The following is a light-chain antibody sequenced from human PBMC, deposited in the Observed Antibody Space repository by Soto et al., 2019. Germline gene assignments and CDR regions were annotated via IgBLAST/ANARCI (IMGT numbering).Light chain of an antibody. CDR3: QQADSFPLT. V-gene: IGKV1-12*01. J-gene: IGKJ4*01. Sequence: DIQMTQSPSSVSASVGDRVTITCRASQDINTWLAWYQQKPGRAPNLLIYAASTLQSGVLSRFSGSGSGTEFTLTISRLQPEDFATYYCQQADSFPLTFGGGTKVEMK. CDR1: QDINTW. CDR2: AAS.